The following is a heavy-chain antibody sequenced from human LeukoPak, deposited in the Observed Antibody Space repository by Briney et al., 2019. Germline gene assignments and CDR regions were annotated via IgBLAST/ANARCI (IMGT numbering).Heavy chain of an antibody. V-gene: IGHV4-30-4*08. CDR2: IYYSGST. J-gene: IGHJ4*02. CDR1: GGSISSGDYY. CDR3: AREGSLAAGTQPPDY. Sequence: PSGTLSLTCTVSGGSISSGDYYWSWIRQPPGKGLEWIGYIYYSGSTYYNPSLKCRVTISVDTSKNQFSLKLSSVTAADTAVYYCAREGSLAAGTQPPDYWGQGTLVTVSS. D-gene: IGHD6-13*01.